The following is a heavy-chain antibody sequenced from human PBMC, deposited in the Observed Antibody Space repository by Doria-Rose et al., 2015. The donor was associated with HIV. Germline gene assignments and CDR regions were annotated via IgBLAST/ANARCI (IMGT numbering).Heavy chain of an antibody. CDR2: IFSDDER. Sequence: SGPVLVKPTETLTLTCTVSGVSLSSPGMGVSWIRQPPGKALEWLANIFSDDERSYNTSLKSRLTISRGTSKSQVVLTMTDMDPVDTATYYCARIKSSSWYHKYYFDFWGQGTLVIVSA. V-gene: IGHV2-26*01. CDR1: GVSLSSPGMG. J-gene: IGHJ4*02. CDR3: ARIKSSSWYHKYYFDF. D-gene: IGHD6-13*01.